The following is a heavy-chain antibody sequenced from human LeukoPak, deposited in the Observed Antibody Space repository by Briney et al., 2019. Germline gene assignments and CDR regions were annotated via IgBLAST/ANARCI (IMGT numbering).Heavy chain of an antibody. Sequence: GGSLRLSCAASGFTFSSYGMHWVRQAPGKGLEWVAVISYDGSNKYYADSVKGRFTISRDNSKNTLYLQMNSLRAEDTAVYYCARANCSGGSCYSPFDYWGQGTLVTVSS. J-gene: IGHJ4*02. D-gene: IGHD2-15*01. CDR1: GFTFSSYG. V-gene: IGHV3-30*03. CDR3: ARANCSGGSCYSPFDY. CDR2: ISYDGSNK.